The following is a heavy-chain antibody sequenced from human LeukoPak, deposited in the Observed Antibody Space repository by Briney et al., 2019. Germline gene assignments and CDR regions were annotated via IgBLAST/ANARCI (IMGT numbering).Heavy chain of an antibody. CDR3: AREGYYDSSGYRLYYYGMDV. CDR1: GGSISGYF. J-gene: IGHJ6*02. D-gene: IGHD3-22*01. CDR2: IHASGST. Sequence: SETLSLTCTVSGGSISGYFWSWIRQPPGKGLEWIGYIHASGSTNQSPSLKSRVTISVDTSKNQFSLKLSSVTAADTAVYYCAREGYYDSSGYRLYYYGMDVWGQGTTVTVSS. V-gene: IGHV4-59*12.